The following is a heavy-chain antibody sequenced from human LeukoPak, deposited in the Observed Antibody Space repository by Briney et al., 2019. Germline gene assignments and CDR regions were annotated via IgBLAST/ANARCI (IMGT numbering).Heavy chain of an antibody. Sequence: SETLSLTCTVSGGSIGSYYWNWIRRPPGKGLEWIGYIYNSGSTKYNPSLKSRVTIPEDTSKNQFSLKLSSVTAADTAVFYCARDRGFCSGGSCGNFDDWGQGTLVTVSS. CDR1: GGSIGSYY. CDR3: ARDRGFCSGGSCGNFDD. CDR2: IYNSGST. D-gene: IGHD2-15*01. J-gene: IGHJ4*02. V-gene: IGHV4-59*01.